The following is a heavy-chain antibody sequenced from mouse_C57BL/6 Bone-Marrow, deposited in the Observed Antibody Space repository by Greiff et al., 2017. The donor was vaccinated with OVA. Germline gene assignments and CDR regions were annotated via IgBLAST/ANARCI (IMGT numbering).Heavy chain of an antibody. V-gene: IGHV1-64*01. Sequence: QVQLQQPGAELVKPGASVKLSCKASGYTFTSYGMHWVKQRPGQGLEWIGMIHPNSGSTNYNEKFKSKATLTVDKSSSTAYMQLSSLTSEDSAVYYCARSRSTMVNYAMDYWGQGTSVTVSS. J-gene: IGHJ4*01. CDR1: GYTFTSYG. D-gene: IGHD2-2*01. CDR2: IHPNSGST. CDR3: ARSRSTMVNYAMDY.